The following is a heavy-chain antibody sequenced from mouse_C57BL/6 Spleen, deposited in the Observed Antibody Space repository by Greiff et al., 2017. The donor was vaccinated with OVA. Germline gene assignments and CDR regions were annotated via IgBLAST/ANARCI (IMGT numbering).Heavy chain of an antibody. CDR1: GYTFPSYW. CDR2: IDPSDSYT. D-gene: IGHD2-5*01. Sequence: VQLQQPGAELVMPGASVKLSCKASGYTFPSYWMHWVKQRPGQGLEWIGEIDPSDSYTNYNQKFKGKSTLTVDKSASTAYMQRNSLTSDDSAVYDCARASYYSNYLAWFAYWGQGTLVTVSA. CDR3: ARASYYSNYLAWFAY. V-gene: IGHV1-69*01. J-gene: IGHJ3*01.